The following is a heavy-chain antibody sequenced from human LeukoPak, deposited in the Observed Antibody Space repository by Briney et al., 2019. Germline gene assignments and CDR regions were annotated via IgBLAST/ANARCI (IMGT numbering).Heavy chain of an antibody. CDR1: GGSISSGGYY. CDR2: IYQSGST. Sequence: SETLSLTCTVSGGSISSGGYYWSWIRQPPGKGLEWIGYIYQSGSTYYNPSLNSRVTTLADRSKNQFSLKLSSVTAADTAVYYCARRATPGGYFDYWGQGIMVTVSP. V-gene: IGHV4-30-2*01. CDR3: ARRATPGGYFDY. D-gene: IGHD5-12*01. J-gene: IGHJ4*02.